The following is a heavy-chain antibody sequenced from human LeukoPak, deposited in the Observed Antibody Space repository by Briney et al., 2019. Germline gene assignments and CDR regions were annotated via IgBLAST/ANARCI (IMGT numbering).Heavy chain of an antibody. V-gene: IGHV3-66*03. CDR1: GFTVSSNY. Sequence: PGGSLRLSCAASGFTVSSNYMSWVRQAPGKGLEWVSVIYSCGSTYYADSVKGRFTISRDNSKNTLYLQMNSLRAEDTAVYYCARGGIAAAGPPMAFDIWGQGTMVTVSS. J-gene: IGHJ3*02. CDR2: IYSCGST. D-gene: IGHD6-13*01. CDR3: ARGGIAAAGPPMAFDI.